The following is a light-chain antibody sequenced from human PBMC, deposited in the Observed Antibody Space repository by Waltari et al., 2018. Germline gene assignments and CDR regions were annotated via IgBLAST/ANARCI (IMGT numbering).Light chain of an antibody. J-gene: IGLJ3*02. CDR2: VNSDGSH. Sequence: QLVLTQSPSASASLGASIKLTCTLSSGHSSNVIAWLQQQPEKGPRYLMKVNSDGSHTRGNEVPDRFSGSSSGAERYRTISSLQSEDEADYYCQTGGDGSGVFGGGSKVTVL. CDR1: SGHSSNV. CDR3: QTGGDGSGV. V-gene: IGLV4-69*01.